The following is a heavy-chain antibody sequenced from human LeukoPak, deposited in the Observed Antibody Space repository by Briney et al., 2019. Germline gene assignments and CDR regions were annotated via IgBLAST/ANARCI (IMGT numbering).Heavy chain of an antibody. J-gene: IGHJ4*02. D-gene: IGHD6-19*01. CDR3: TRFRHVAVTGTPHFDY. CDR2: INPNSGGT. CDR1: GYTFTDYH. V-gene: IGHV1-2*02. Sequence: ASVKVSCKASGYTFTDYHIHWVRQAPGQGLEWMGWINPNSGGTNYAEKFHGRLTTTRDTSISTAFMELSGLRSDDTAVYYCTRFRHVAVTGTPHFDYWGQGALVTVSS.